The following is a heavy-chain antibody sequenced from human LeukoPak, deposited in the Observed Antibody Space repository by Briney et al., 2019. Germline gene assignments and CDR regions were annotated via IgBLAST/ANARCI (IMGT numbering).Heavy chain of an antibody. D-gene: IGHD1-14*01. CDR3: ARHGTISSESYFDY. J-gene: IGHJ4*02. Sequence: PSGPLSLTCRASGGSVSSYYWSWIRQSPGKGLEWIGYFHNSGRTNYNPSLKSRVTGFVDTSKNQVSLRMSSVTAADTAVYYCARHGTISSESYFDYWGQGALVTVSS. CDR2: FHNSGRT. V-gene: IGHV4-59*08. CDR1: GGSVSSYY.